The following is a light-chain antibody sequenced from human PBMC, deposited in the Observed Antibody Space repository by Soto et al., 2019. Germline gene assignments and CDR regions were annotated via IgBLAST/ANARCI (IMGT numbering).Light chain of an antibody. CDR2: EVS. J-gene: IGLJ1*01. CDR3: SSYTNSNTRV. CDR1: NSDVGDYNY. Sequence: QSALTQPASVSGSPGQSITISCTGTNSDVGDYNYVSWYQQHPGKAPKLIIYEVSNRPSGISDHFSASKSGNTASLTISGLQAEDEADYYCSSYTNSNTRVFGTGTKVTVL. V-gene: IGLV2-14*01.